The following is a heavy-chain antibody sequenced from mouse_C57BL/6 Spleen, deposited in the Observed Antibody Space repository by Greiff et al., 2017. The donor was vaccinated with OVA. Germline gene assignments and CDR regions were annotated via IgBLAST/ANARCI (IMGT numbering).Heavy chain of an antibody. J-gene: IGHJ2*01. CDR1: GFSLSTSGMG. CDR2: IYWDDDK. Sequence: QVTLKECGPGILQSSQTLSLTCSFSGFSLSTSGMGVSWIRQPSGKGLEWLAHIYWDDDKRYNPSLKSRLTISKDTSRNQVFLKITSVDTADTATYYCARRDYYGSSLDYWGQGTTLTVSS. CDR3: ARRDYYGSSLDY. V-gene: IGHV8-12*01. D-gene: IGHD1-1*01.